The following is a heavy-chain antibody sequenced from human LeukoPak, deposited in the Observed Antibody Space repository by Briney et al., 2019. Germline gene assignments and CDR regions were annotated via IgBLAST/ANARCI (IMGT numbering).Heavy chain of an antibody. V-gene: IGHV3-30*04. CDR2: ISYDGTNI. J-gene: IGHJ4*02. CDR3: ARDVVSYGSGSSFFDY. Sequence: PGGSLRLSCAASGFTFSTYVMYWVRQAPGKGLEWVALISYDGTNIYYADSVKGRFTISRDNSKNTLYLQMNSLRAEDTAVYYCARDVVSYGSGSSFFDYWGQGTLVTVSS. D-gene: IGHD3-10*01. CDR1: GFTFSTYV.